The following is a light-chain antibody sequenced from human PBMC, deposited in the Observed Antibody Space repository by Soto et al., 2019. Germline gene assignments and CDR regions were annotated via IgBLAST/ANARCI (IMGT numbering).Light chain of an antibody. V-gene: IGKV1-13*02. CDR3: QQLETYPLT. J-gene: IGKJ5*01. CDR1: QGISSA. CDR2: DVF. Sequence: AIRVTQSPSSLSASVGDTVTITCRASQGISSAFAWYQQKPGKVPRLLIYDVFNLQSGVPSRFSGRGSGTDFTLTISRLQPEDFATYYCQQLETYPLTFGQGTRLEVK.